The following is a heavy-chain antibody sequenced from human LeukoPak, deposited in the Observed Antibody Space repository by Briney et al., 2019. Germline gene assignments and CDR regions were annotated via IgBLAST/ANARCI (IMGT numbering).Heavy chain of an antibody. D-gene: IGHD3-22*01. Sequence: GASVKVSCKASGYSFTGNYMHWVRQAPGQGLEWMGWINPNSGGTNYAQKFQGRVTMTRDTPISTAYMELSRLRSDDTAVYYCARDYYDTTEGRDAFDYWGQGTLVTVSS. CDR2: INPNSGGT. CDR1: GYSFTGNY. J-gene: IGHJ4*02. CDR3: ARDYYDTTEGRDAFDY. V-gene: IGHV1-2*02.